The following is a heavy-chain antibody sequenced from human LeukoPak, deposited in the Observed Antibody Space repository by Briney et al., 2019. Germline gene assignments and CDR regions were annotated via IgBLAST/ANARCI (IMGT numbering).Heavy chain of an antibody. Sequence: PGGSLRLSCAAASEFTFSTYHINWVRQAPGKGLEWVSYISRSSTTIYYADSVKGRFTISRDNAKNSLYLQMNSLRAEDTAVYHCATDYYDSSGYYTGSYWGQGTLVTVSS. CDR1: EFTFSTYH. J-gene: IGHJ4*02. CDR2: ISRSSTTI. V-gene: IGHV3-48*01. CDR3: ATDYYDSSGYYTGSY. D-gene: IGHD3-22*01.